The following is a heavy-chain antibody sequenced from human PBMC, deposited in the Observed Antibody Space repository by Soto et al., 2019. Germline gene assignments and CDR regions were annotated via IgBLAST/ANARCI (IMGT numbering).Heavy chain of an antibody. CDR2: ISAYTGNT. J-gene: IGHJ6*02. CDR3: ARDRVQGVVTAHYSGMDV. D-gene: IGHD3-22*01. CDR1: GYKFTGYG. V-gene: IGHV1-18*01. Sequence: ASVNVSCKASGYKFTGYGISWVRQAPGQGLEWMGWISAYTGNTNYARKFRDRFTMTIDTSANTAYMDLRSLRSDDTAMYYCARDRVQGVVTAHYSGMDVWGLGTMVTVSS.